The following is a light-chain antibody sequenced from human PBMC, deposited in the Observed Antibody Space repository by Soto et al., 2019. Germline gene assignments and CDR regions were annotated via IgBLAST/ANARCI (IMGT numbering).Light chain of an antibody. CDR3: QSFDSDNVV. V-gene: IGLV6-57*02. Sequence: NFMLTQPHSVSESPGKTVTISCTGSSGSIASNYVQWYQQRPGSAPASVIYEGNQRRSAVPDRFSGSIDISSNSASLTISGLKTEDEADYYCQSFDSDNVVFGGGTQLTVL. J-gene: IGLJ7*01. CDR2: EGN. CDR1: SGSIASNY.